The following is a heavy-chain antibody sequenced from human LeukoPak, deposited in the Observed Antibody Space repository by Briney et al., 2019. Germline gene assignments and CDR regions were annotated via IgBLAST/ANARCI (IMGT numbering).Heavy chain of an antibody. CDR1: GYTFTGYY. CDR3: ARGPYSSGWYELGIWDYYFDY. J-gene: IGHJ4*02. D-gene: IGHD6-19*01. CDR2: INPNSGGT. V-gene: IGHV1-2*02. Sequence: ASVKVSCKASGYTFTGYYMHWVRRAPGQGLEWMGWINPNSGGTNYAQKFQGRVTMTRDTSISTAYMELSRLRSDDTAVYYCARGPYSSGWYELGIWDYYFDYWGQGTLVTVSS.